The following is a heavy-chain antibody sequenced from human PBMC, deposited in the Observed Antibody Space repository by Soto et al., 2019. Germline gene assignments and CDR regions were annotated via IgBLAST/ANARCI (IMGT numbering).Heavy chain of an antibody. CDR1: GFTFSSYG. D-gene: IGHD1-26*01. CDR2: ISYDGSNK. V-gene: IGHV3-30*18. Sequence: VQLVESGGGLVQPGGSLRLSCAASGFTFSSYGMHWVRQAPGKGLEWVAVISYDGSNKYYADSVKGRFTISRDNSKNTLYLQMNSLRAEDTAVYYCAKPSSLGATTSVLDYWGQGTLVTVSS. J-gene: IGHJ4*02. CDR3: AKPSSLGATTSVLDY.